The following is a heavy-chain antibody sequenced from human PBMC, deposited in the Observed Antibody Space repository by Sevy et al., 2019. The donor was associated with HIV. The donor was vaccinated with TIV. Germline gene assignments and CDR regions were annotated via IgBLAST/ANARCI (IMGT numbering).Heavy chain of an antibody. CDR3: ARSPGGLGIDV. D-gene: IGHD3-16*01. CDR2: INTRGSTI. CDR1: GFTFSDYY. Sequence: GGSLRLSCAASGFTFSDYYMSWIRQAPGEGLEWVSHINTRGSTIYYADSVKGRFTMSRDNAKNSLYLQMNSLRAEDTAVYYCARSPGGLGIDVRGQGTTVTVSS. J-gene: IGHJ6*02. V-gene: IGHV3-11*01.